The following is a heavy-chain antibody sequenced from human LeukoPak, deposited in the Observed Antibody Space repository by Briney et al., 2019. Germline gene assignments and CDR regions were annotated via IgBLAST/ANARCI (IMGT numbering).Heavy chain of an antibody. D-gene: IGHD1-14*01. CDR3: ARQTGHVIWFGD. Sequence: QTGGSLRLSCAASGFTFTSYWMTWVRQAPGKGLEWLTNINEDGSVKHYVDSVRGRFTISRDNAKSSLYLQMNSLRAEDTAIYYCARQTGHVIWFGDWGQGTLVTVSS. CDR1: GFTFTSYW. J-gene: IGHJ5*02. CDR2: INEDGSVK. V-gene: IGHV3-7*01.